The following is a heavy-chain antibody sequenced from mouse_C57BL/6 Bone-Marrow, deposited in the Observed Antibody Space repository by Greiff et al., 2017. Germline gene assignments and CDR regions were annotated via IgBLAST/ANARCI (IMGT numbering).Heavy chain of an antibody. J-gene: IGHJ2*01. Sequence: QVQLKESGAELARPGASVKMSCKASGYTFTSYTMHWVKQRPGQGLEWIGYINPSSGYTKYNQKFKDKATLTADKSSSTAYMQLSSLTSEDSAVYYCAKNDRWLQYYFDDWGQGTTLTVSS. V-gene: IGHV1-4*01. CDR1: GYTFTSYT. CDR2: INPSSGYT. D-gene: IGHD2-3*01. CDR3: AKNDRWLQYYFDD.